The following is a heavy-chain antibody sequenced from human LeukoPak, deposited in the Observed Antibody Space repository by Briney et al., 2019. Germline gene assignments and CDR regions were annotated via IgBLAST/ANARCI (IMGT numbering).Heavy chain of an antibody. CDR3: AKDRQGSSWITWFDP. CDR1: GFTFSSYG. CDR2: IRYDGSNK. J-gene: IGHJ5*02. V-gene: IGHV3-30*02. Sequence: GGSLRLSCAASGFTFSSYGMHWVRQAPGKGLEWVAFIRYDGSNKYYADSVKGRFTISRDNSKNTLYLQMNSLRAEDTAVYYCAKDRQGSSWITWFDPWGQGTLVTVSS. D-gene: IGHD6-13*01.